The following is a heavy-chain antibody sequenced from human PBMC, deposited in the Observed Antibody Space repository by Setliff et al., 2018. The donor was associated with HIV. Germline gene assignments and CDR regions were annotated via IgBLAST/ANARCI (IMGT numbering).Heavy chain of an antibody. CDR3: AKADTSGWYPHFQF. Sequence: GGSLRLSCAASGFSISNNYMSWVRQAPGKGLEWVAVTYREYGAYYADSVKGRFTVSRDNSKNTVDLQMHSLSAEDTAVYYCAKADTSGWYPHFQFWGQGTLVTVSS. CDR2: TYREYGA. J-gene: IGHJ4*02. D-gene: IGHD6-19*01. CDR1: GFSISNNY. V-gene: IGHV3-53*01.